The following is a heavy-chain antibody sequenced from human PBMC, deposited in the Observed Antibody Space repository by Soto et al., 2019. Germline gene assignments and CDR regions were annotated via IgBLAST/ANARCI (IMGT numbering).Heavy chain of an antibody. Sequence: QVQLVESGGGVVQPGRSLRLSCAASGFTFSSYAMHWVRQAPGKGLEWVAVISYDGSNKYYADSVKGRFTISRDNSKNTLYLQMNSLRAEDTAVYYCARGALVYANRGGTMYYYYGMDVWGQGTTVTVSS. D-gene: IGHD2-8*01. V-gene: IGHV3-30-3*01. CDR3: ARGALVYANRGGTMYYYYGMDV. J-gene: IGHJ6*02. CDR2: ISYDGSNK. CDR1: GFTFSSYA.